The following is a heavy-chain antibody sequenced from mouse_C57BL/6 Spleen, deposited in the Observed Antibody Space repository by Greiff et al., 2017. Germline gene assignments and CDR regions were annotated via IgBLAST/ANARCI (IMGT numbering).Heavy chain of an antibody. V-gene: IGHV2-4*01. D-gene: IGHD1-1*02. Sequence: VQRVESGPGLVQPSQSLSITCTVSGFSLTSYGVHWVRQPPGKGLEWLGVIWSGGSTDYNAAFISRLSISKDNSKSQVFFKMNSLQADDTAIYYCAKNYVNYAMDYWGQGTSVTVSS. CDR2: IWSGGST. J-gene: IGHJ4*01. CDR3: AKNYVNYAMDY. CDR1: GFSLTSYG.